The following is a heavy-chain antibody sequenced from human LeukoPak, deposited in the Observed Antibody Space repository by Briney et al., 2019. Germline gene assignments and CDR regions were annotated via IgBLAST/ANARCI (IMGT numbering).Heavy chain of an antibody. CDR3: AKVGPFSDRLFDY. CDR1: GFTFSSCG. Sequence: GGSLRLSCAASGFTFSSCGMHWVRQAPGKGLEWVEFIRYDGSNKYYADSVKGRFTISRDNSKNTLYLQMNSLRAEDTAVYYCAKVGPFSDRLFDYWGQGTLVSVSS. J-gene: IGHJ4*02. V-gene: IGHV3-30*02. D-gene: IGHD3-22*01. CDR2: IRYDGSNK.